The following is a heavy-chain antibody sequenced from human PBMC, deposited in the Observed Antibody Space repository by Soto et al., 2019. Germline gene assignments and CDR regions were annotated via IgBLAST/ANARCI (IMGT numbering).Heavy chain of an antibody. D-gene: IGHD6-19*01. CDR3: AKGSAGSRPYFFDY. CDR1: GFIFNNHA. Sequence: GGSLRLSCAASGFIFNNHAMSWVRQAAGKGLEWISAITGSGGDTYHADSVKGRFTISRDNAKDTLYLQMNSLRAEDTAIYYCAKGSAGSRPYFFDYWGQGTLVTVSS. V-gene: IGHV3-23*01. CDR2: ITGSGGDT. J-gene: IGHJ4*02.